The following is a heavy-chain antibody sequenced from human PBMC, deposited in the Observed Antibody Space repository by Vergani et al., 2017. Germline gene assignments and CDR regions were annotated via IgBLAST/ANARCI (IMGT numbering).Heavy chain of an antibody. D-gene: IGHD3-10*01. V-gene: IGHV7-4-1*02. Sequence: QVQLVQSGSELRKPGASVKISCKASGYTLNNYALNWVRQAPGQGLEWMGWINTNTGNPMYAQGFTGRFVFSLDTAVNTAYLQINSLRPEDTAVYFCARGGRWSLRVSDPGDYWGQGTLVTVSS. CDR1: GYTLNNYA. J-gene: IGHJ4*02. CDR2: INTNTGNP. CDR3: ARGGRWSLRVSDPGDY.